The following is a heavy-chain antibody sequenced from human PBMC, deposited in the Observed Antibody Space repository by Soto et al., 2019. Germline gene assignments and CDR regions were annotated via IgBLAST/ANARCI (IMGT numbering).Heavy chain of an antibody. CDR2: IYWDDDK. CDR3: AHSPPPTVTTSAEYFQH. D-gene: IGHD4-17*01. Sequence: QITLKESGPTLVKPTQTLTLTCTFSGFSLGTSGVAVGWIRQPPGKALEWLALIYWDDDKRYSPSLKSRLTITKXXSXNXXVLTMTNMDPVDTATYYCAHSPPPTVTTSAEYFQHWGQGTLVTVSS. V-gene: IGHV2-5*02. CDR1: GFSLGTSGVA. J-gene: IGHJ1*01.